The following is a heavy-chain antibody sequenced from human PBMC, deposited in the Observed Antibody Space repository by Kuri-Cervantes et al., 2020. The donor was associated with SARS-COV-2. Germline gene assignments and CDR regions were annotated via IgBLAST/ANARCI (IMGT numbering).Heavy chain of an antibody. CDR3: AKDPKWDLAAEYFDY. V-gene: IGHV3-23*01. D-gene: IGHD1-26*01. CDR1: GFPFSEYA. CDR2: ITGGGDKT. J-gene: IGHJ4*02. Sequence: GESLKISCGVSGFPFSEYAMTWVRQAPGGGLTWVASITGGGDKTHYADSVRGRFTISRDNSKNTLYLQMSTLRAEDTALYFCAKDPKWDLAAEYFDYWGQGTPVTVSS.